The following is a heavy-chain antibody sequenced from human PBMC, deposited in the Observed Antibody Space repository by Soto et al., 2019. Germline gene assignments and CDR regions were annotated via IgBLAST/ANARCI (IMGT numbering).Heavy chain of an antibody. D-gene: IGHD3-10*02. Sequence: WGSLSLSCAASGFTLSDDYMSWVRQAPGKGLEWISFSSNSGTFTKYADSVKGRFTISRDNAKNSLYLQINSLRGEDTAIYFCARSGDNYNVLDYWGPGNPGTVFS. CDR3: ARSGDNYNVLDY. V-gene: IGHV3-11*03. CDR1: GFTLSDDY. CDR2: SSNSGTFT. J-gene: IGHJ4*02.